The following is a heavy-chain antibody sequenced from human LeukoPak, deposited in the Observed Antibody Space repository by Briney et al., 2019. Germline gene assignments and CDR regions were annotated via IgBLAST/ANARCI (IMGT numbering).Heavy chain of an antibody. J-gene: IGHJ4*02. CDR1: GYTFTSNY. Sequence: ASVKGSCKASGYTFTSNYIHWVRQAPGQGLEWMGMIYPRDGSTSYAQKFQGRVTVTRDTSTSKVPMELRGLRSEDPAVYYCARDQEGFDYWGQGTLATVSS. CDR3: ARDQEGFDY. CDR2: IYPRDGST. V-gene: IGHV1-46*01.